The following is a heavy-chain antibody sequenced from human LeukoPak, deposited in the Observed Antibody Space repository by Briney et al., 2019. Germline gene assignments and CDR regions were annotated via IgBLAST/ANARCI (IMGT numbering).Heavy chain of an antibody. V-gene: IGHV1-2*02. CDR3: ARDCSSTSCYKDFDY. D-gene: IGHD2-2*02. Sequence: ASVKVSCKASGYTFTGYYMHWVRQAPGQGLEWMGWINPNSGGTNYAQKFQGRVTMTTDTSTSTAYMELRSLRSDDTAVYYCARDCSSTSCYKDFDYWGQGTLVTVSS. CDR2: INPNSGGT. CDR1: GYTFTGYY. J-gene: IGHJ4*02.